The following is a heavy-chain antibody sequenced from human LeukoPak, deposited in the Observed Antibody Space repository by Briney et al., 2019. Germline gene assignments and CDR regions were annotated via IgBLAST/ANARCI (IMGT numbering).Heavy chain of an antibody. D-gene: IGHD3-10*01. Sequence: GGAPILSCAASGFTLSDYTMTGVRHAPGKGLDWMSYISDSARTIYYADSVKRRLTNSRDNANNSLYLQLNCLRAEDTAVYYCARCAHGSGAGVYYLDVWGKGTTVIVSS. J-gene: IGHJ6*03. CDR3: ARCAHGSGAGVYYLDV. V-gene: IGHV3-11*04. CDR1: GFTLSDYT. CDR2: ISDSARTI.